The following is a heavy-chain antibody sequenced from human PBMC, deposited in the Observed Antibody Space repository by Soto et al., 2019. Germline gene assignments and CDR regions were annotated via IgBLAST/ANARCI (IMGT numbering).Heavy chain of an antibody. CDR1: GFALSSFD. J-gene: IGHJ4*02. CDR2: IWYDGSNE. CDR3: ARDALVREDHPPDY. V-gene: IGHV3-33*01. Sequence: QVQLAESGGGVVQSGRYLRLSCAASGFALSSFDMHWVRQAPGKGLEWVAVIWYDGSNEYYADSVKGRFTISRDNSKNTLYLQMNSLRVEDTAVYYCARDALVREDHPPDYWGQGTLVTVSS. D-gene: IGHD2-15*01.